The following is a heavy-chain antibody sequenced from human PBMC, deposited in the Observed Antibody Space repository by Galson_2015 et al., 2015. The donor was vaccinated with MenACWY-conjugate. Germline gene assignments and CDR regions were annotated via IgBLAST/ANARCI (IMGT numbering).Heavy chain of an antibody. Sequence: SLRLSCAASAFTFSDYYMSWIRQAPGKGLEWLSWINDRSTYTNYADSVKGRFTISRDNAKNSLSLQMNILRGEDTAIYYCARVARGDRGELFFDSWGQGIPVTVSS. J-gene: IGHJ4*02. CDR2: INDRSTYT. D-gene: IGHD1-7*01. V-gene: IGHV3-11*06. CDR1: AFTFSDYY. CDR3: ARVARGDRGELFFDS.